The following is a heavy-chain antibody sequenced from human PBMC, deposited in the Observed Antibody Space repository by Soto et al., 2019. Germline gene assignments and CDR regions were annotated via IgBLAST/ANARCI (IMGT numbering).Heavy chain of an antibody. CDR1: GGTFSSYA. D-gene: IGHD2-15*01. CDR2: IIPIFGTA. CDR3: ARESRYCSGGSCYFLPGIDY. V-gene: IGHV1-69*12. J-gene: IGHJ4*02. Sequence: QVQLMQSGAEVKKPGSSVKVSCKASGGTFSSYAISWVRQAPGQGLEWMGGIIPIFGTANYAQKLQGRVTITADESTSTAYMELSSLRSEDTAVYYCARESRYCSGGSCYFLPGIDYWGQGTLVTVSS.